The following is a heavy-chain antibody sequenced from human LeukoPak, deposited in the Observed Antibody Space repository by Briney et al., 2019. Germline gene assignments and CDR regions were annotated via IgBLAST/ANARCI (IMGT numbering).Heavy chain of an antibody. CDR3: ARRRGSLNYFNY. D-gene: IGHD2-15*01. Sequence: GESLKISCQGSGYNFTSYWIGWVRQMPGKGLEWMGIIYPGDSDARYSPSFQGQVTISADKSISTASLQWSSLKASDTAMYYCARRRGSLNYFNYWGQGTLVTVSS. CDR2: IYPGDSDA. CDR1: GYNFTSYW. J-gene: IGHJ4*02. V-gene: IGHV5-51*01.